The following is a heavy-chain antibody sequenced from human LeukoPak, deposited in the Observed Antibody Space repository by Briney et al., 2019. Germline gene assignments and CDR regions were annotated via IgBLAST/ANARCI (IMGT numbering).Heavy chain of an antibody. V-gene: IGHV3-23*01. CDR2: ISGSGGST. Sequence: GSLRLSCAASGFTFSSYAMSWVRQAPGKGLEWVSAISGSGGSTYYADSVKGRFTISRDNSKNTLYLQMNSLRAENTAVYYCAKVSVGTYYYDSSGQYYFDYWGQGTLVTVSS. CDR3: AKVSVGTYYYDSSGQYYFDY. J-gene: IGHJ4*02. D-gene: IGHD3-22*01. CDR1: GFTFSSYA.